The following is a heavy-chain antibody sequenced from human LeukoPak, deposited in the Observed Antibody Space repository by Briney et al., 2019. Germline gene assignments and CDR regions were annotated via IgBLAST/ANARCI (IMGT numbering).Heavy chain of an antibody. CDR3: AREFLEYSSGWPYYFDY. Sequence: SETLSLTCTVSGVSISSYYWSWIRQPPGKGLEWIGYIYYSGSTNYNPSLKSRVTISVDTSKNQFSLKLSSVTAAETAVYYCAREFLEYSSGWPYYFDYWGQGTLVTVSS. D-gene: IGHD6-19*01. CDR2: IYYSGST. J-gene: IGHJ4*02. CDR1: GVSISSYY. V-gene: IGHV4-59*01.